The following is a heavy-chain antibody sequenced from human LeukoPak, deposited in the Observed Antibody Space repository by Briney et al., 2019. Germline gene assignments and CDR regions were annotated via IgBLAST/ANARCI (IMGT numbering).Heavy chain of an antibody. Sequence: ASVKVSCKASGYTFTGYYMHWVRQAPGQGLEWMGWINPNSGGTNYAQKFQGRVTITRNTSISTAYMELSSLRSEDTAVYYCARGGSAKYSSGWAHWGQGTLVTVSS. CDR2: INPNSGGT. J-gene: IGHJ4*02. V-gene: IGHV1-2*02. CDR3: ARGGSAKYSSGWAH. D-gene: IGHD6-19*01. CDR1: GYTFTGYY.